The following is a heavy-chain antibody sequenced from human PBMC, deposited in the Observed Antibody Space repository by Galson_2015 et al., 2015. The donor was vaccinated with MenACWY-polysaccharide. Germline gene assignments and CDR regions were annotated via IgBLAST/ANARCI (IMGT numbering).Heavy chain of an antibody. CDR3: TRDRPIDY. Sequence: LRLSCATSGFRFGDYALAWFRQAPGAGLEWVGFIRCKASGETTGYAASVKGRYTISRDDSKSTAYLQMNSLQTEDTGIYYCTRDRPIDYWGQGTLVTVSS. CDR2: IRCKASGETT. CDR1: GFRFGDYA. V-gene: IGHV3-49*03. D-gene: IGHD6-6*01. J-gene: IGHJ4*02.